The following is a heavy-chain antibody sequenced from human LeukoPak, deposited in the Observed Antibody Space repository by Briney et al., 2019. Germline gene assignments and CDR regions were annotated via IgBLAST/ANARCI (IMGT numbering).Heavy chain of an antibody. J-gene: IGHJ6*03. CDR2: ISSSSSYI. V-gene: IGHV3-21*01. CDR1: GFTFSSYS. CDR3: AREKAGYCSSTSCYHYYYYYMDV. Sequence: PGGSLRLSCAASGFTFSSYSMNWVRQAPGKGLEWVSSISSSSSYIYYADSVKGRFTISRDNAKNSLYLQMNSLRAEDTAVYYCAREKAGYCSSTSCYHYYYYYMDVWGKGTTVTISS. D-gene: IGHD2-2*01.